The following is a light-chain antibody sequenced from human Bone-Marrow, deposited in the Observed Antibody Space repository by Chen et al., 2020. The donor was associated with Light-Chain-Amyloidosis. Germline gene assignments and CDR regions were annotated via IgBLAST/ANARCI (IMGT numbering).Light chain of an antibody. CDR3: QSADSSGTYEVI. CDR2: RDA. CDR1: DLPTKY. V-gene: IGLV3-25*03. Sequence: SYELTQPPSVSVSPGQTARITCSGDDLPTKYAYWYQQEPGQAPVLVIHRDAERPSGISERFSGCSSGTTATLTISGVQAEDEADYHCQSADSSGTYEVIFGGGTKLTVL. J-gene: IGLJ2*01.